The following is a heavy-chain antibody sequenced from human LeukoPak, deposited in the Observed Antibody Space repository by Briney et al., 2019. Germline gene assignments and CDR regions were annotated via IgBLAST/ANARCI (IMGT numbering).Heavy chain of an antibody. D-gene: IGHD3-3*01. CDR1: GFTFSNYW. Sequence: PGGSLRLSCAASGFTFSNYWMNWVRQAPGKGLEWVANIKQDGNEKYYVDSVKGRFTISRDNAKNSLYLQMNSLRVEDTAVYYCAKPITASGATDGFDIWGQGTMVTVSS. CDR3: AKPITASGATDGFDI. V-gene: IGHV3-7*01. J-gene: IGHJ3*02. CDR2: IKQDGNEK.